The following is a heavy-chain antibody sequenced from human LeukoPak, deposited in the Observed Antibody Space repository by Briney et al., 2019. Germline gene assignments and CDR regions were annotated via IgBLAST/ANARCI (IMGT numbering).Heavy chain of an antibody. J-gene: IGHJ4*02. Sequence: SETLSLTCTVSGGSISSGDYYWSWIRQPPGKGLEWIGYIYYSGSTYYNPSLKSRVTISVDTSKNQFSLKLSSVTAADTAVYYCARETVGVAIHGYFDYWGQGTLVTVSS. CDR3: ARETVGVAIHGYFDY. D-gene: IGHD6-19*01. CDR2: IYYSGST. V-gene: IGHV4-30-4*08. CDR1: GGSISSGDYY.